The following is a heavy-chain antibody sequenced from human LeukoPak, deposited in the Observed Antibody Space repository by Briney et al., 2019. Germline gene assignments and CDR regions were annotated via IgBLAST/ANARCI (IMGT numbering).Heavy chain of an antibody. V-gene: IGHV3-30*04. Sequence: GGSLRLSCAGSGFTVSSYSIHWVRQVSGKGLEWVAVISYDGSNKYYADSVKGRFTISRDNSRNTVYLQMNSLRPEDAAVYSCARDLVGYGGGFDYWGQGTLVTVSS. CDR3: ARDLVGYGGGFDY. J-gene: IGHJ4*02. CDR2: ISYDGSNK. CDR1: GFTVSSYS. D-gene: IGHD4-23*01.